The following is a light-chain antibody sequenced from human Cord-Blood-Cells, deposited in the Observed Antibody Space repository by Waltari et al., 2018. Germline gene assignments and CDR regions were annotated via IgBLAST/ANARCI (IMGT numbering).Light chain of an antibody. CDR1: SLRSYY. CDR3: NSRDSSGNQRV. J-gene: IGLJ3*02. V-gene: IGLV3-19*01. CDR2: GKN. Sequence: SSELTQDPAVSVALGQTVMITCQGDSLRSYYASWYQQKPGQAPVLVIYGKNNRPSGIPDRFSGSSSGNTASLTITGAQAEDEADYYCNSRDSSGNQRVFGGGTKLTVL.